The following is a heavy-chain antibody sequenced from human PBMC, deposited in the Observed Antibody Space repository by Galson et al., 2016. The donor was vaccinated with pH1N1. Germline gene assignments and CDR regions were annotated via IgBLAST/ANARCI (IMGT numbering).Heavy chain of an antibody. V-gene: IGHV3-7*04. D-gene: IGHD6-13*01. J-gene: IGHJ1*01. Sequence: SLRLSCAASGFAFSTYWMTWVRQAPGKGLEWVANIKQDGSVKYYVDSVKGRFTISRDNAKNSLYLQMNSLRAEDTAVYYCSRAIGAGDGYWGQGTLVTVSS. CDR2: IKQDGSVK. CDR1: GFAFSTYW. CDR3: SRAIGAGDGY.